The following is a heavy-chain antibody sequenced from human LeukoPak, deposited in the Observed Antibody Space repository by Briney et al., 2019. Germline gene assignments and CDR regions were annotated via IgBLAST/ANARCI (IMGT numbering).Heavy chain of an antibody. Sequence: GASVKASCKASGYAFTSYGISWVRQAPGQGLEWMGWISAYNGNTNYAQKLQGRDTMTTDTSTSTAYMELRSLRSDDTAVYYCARVWGISPGIAVAGTFRYYFDYWGQGTLVTVSS. V-gene: IGHV1-18*04. CDR2: ISAYNGNT. CDR3: ARVWGISPGIAVAGTFRYYFDY. D-gene: IGHD6-19*01. CDR1: GYAFTSYG. J-gene: IGHJ4*02.